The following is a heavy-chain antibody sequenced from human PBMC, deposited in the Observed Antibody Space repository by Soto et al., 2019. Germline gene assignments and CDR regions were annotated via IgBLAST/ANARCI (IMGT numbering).Heavy chain of an antibody. CDR2: INPSGGST. CDR1: GYTFTSYY. D-gene: IGHD3-3*01. Sequence: QVQLVQSGAEVKKPGASVKVSCKASGYTFTSYYMHWVRQAPGQGLEWMGIINPSGGSTSYAQKFQGRVTMTRDTSTSTVYMGLSSLRSEDTAVYYCARGAETYYDFWSGYSPDFDYWGQGTLVTVSS. CDR3: ARGAETYYDFWSGYSPDFDY. J-gene: IGHJ4*02. V-gene: IGHV1-46*01.